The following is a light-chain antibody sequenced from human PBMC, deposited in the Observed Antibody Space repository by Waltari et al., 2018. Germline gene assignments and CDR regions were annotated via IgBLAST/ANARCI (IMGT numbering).Light chain of an antibody. CDR2: VVS. CDR1: TDAVYDYNL. Sequence: QSALTQPPSVYGSPGRSTTTPGPGTTDAVYDYNLVSWYQVHPARAPKVILFVVSNRPSGVSRRFSGSKSRSTASLTISGLQAEDEADYYCCSYTKTKTVVFGGGTKVTVL. CDR3: CSYTKTKTVV. V-gene: IGLV2-14*03. J-gene: IGLJ2*01.